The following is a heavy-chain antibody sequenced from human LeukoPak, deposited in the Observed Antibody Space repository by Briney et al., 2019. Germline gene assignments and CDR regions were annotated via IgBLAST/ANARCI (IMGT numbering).Heavy chain of an antibody. J-gene: IGHJ4*02. CDR1: GFTVSSNY. D-gene: IGHD3-16*01. CDR3: ARWGTSSIPPDY. V-gene: IGHV3-53*01. CDR2: IYSGGST. Sequence: GGSLRLSCAASGFTVSSNYMSWVRQAPGKGLEWVSVIYSGGSTYYADSVKGRFTISKDNTKNTLYSQMNSLRAEDTAVYYCARWGTSSIPPDYWGQGTLVTVSS.